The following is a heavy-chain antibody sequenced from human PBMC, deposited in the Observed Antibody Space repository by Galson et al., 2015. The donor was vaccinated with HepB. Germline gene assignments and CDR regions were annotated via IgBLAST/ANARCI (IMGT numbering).Heavy chain of an antibody. D-gene: IGHD5-24*01. CDR1: GFTFSNYA. Sequence: LRLSCAASGFTFSNYAVSWVRQAPGKGLEWVATISNSGSRTYYTDSVKGRFTISRDNSKNTLYLQMNSLRAEDTALYYCAKDGDVRLPLHNWFDPWGQGTLVTVSS. V-gene: IGHV3-23*01. CDR3: AKDGDVRLPLHNWFDP. CDR2: ISNSGSRT. J-gene: IGHJ5*02.